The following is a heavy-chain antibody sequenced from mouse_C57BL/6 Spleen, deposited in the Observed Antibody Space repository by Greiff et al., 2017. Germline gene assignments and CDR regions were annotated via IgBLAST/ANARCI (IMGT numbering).Heavy chain of an antibody. CDR2: IYPGSGST. J-gene: IGHJ4*01. CDR1: GYTFTSYW. Sequence: VQLQQPGAELVKPGASVKMSCKASGYTFTSYWITWVKQRPGQGLEWIGDIYPGSGSTNYNEKFKSKATLTVDTSSSTAYMQLSSLTSEDSAVYYCARSGYDEDYYAMDYWGQGTSVTVSS. D-gene: IGHD3-1*01. CDR3: ARSGYDEDYYAMDY. V-gene: IGHV1-55*01.